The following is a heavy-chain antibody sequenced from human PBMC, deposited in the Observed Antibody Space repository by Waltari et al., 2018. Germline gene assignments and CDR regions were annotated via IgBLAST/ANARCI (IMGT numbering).Heavy chain of an antibody. CDR1: GGSISSHY. V-gene: IGHV4-59*11. CDR2: IYYSGST. CDR3: ARDLGWSGYYYGMDV. J-gene: IGHJ6*02. Sequence: QVQLQESGPGLVKPSETLSLTCTVSGGSISSHYWSWIRQPPGKGLEWIGYIYYSGSTNHNPSLKSRVTISVDTSKNQFSLKLSSVTAADTAVYYCARDLGWSGYYYGMDVWGQGTTVTVSS. D-gene: IGHD6-19*01.